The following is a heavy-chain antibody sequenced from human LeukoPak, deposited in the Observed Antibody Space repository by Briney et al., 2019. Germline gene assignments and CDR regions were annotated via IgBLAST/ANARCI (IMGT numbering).Heavy chain of an antibody. Sequence: PSETLSLTCAVSGGSISSSNWWSWVRQPPGQGLEWIGEIYHSGSTNYNPSLKSRVTISVDKSKNQFSLKLSSVTAADTAVYYCAGGDWNDDHVDYWGQGTLVTVSS. V-gene: IGHV4-4*02. D-gene: IGHD1-1*01. CDR1: GGSISSSNW. J-gene: IGHJ4*02. CDR2: IYHSGST. CDR3: AGGDWNDDHVDY.